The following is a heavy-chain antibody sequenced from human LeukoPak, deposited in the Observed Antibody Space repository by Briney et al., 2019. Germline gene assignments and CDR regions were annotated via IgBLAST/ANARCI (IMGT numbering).Heavy chain of an antibody. CDR1: GFTFSSYS. D-gene: IGHD4-17*01. Sequence: PGGSLRLSCAASGFTFSSYSMNWVRQAPGKGLEWVSSISSSSYIYYADSVKGRFTISRDNAKNSLYLQMNSLRAEDTAVYYCASSSADYGDYVPEGYWGQGTLVTVSS. J-gene: IGHJ4*02. V-gene: IGHV3-21*01. CDR2: ISSSSYI. CDR3: ASSSADYGDYVPEGY.